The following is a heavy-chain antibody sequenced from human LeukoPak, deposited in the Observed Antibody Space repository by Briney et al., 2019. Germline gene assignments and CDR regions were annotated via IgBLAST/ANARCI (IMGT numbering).Heavy chain of an antibody. CDR2: ISYDGSNK. Sequence: PGGSLRLSCAASGFTFSSYAMHWVRQAPGKGLEWVAVISYDGSNKYYADSVKGRFTISRDNSKNTLYLQMNSLRAEDTAVYYCARVGSRGFGELLYPFDYWGQGTLVTVSS. CDR1: GFTFSSYA. D-gene: IGHD3-10*01. J-gene: IGHJ4*02. V-gene: IGHV3-30*04. CDR3: ARVGSRGFGELLYPFDY.